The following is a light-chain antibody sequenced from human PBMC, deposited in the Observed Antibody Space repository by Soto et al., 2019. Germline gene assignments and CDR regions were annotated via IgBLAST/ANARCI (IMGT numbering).Light chain of an antibody. V-gene: IGKV3-15*01. CDR3: QQYYNGPMYT. CDR2: GAS. CDR1: QSVRSS. Sequence: EIVMTQSPATLSVSPGERATLSCRASQSVRSSLAWYQQRPGQAPRLLIYGASTRASGIPARFSGSGSGTEFTLTISSLQSKDFAVYYCQQYYNGPMYTFGLGTKLEI. J-gene: IGKJ2*01.